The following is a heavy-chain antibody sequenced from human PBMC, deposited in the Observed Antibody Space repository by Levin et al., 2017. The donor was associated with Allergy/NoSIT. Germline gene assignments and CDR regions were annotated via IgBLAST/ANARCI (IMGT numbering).Heavy chain of an antibody. Sequence: GESLKISCAGSGFTFSSAWMSWVRQAPGQGLEWVGRIKSKIDGGTTDYAAPVKGRFTISRDDSRSRLYLQMNSLKTEDTAVYYCATEYYGSYNYWGQGTLVTVSS. CDR1: GFTFSSAW. CDR2: IKSKIDGGTT. V-gene: IGHV3-15*01. CDR3: ATEYYGSYNY. J-gene: IGHJ4*02. D-gene: IGHD1-26*01.